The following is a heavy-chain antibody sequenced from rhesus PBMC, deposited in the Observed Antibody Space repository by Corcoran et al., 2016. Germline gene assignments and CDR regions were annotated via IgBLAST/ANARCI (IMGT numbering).Heavy chain of an antibody. J-gene: IGHJ2*01. CDR3: ARDGEYSNYVRYWYFDL. CDR1: GGSISDSYR. Sequence: QVQLQESGPGVVKPSETLSLTCAVSGGSISDSYRWSWIRQPPGKGREWIGYIYGSITSTNYNPALKSRVTIAKDTSKNQFSLKLSSVTAADTAVYYCARDGEYSNYVRYWYFDLWGPGTPITISS. V-gene: IGHV4S10*01. D-gene: IGHD4-23*01. CDR2: IYGSITST.